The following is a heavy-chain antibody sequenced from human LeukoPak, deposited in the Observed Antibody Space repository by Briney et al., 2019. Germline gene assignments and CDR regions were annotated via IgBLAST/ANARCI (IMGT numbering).Heavy chain of an antibody. CDR1: GGSISSYY. D-gene: IGHD3-22*01. CDR3: ARSMRWDYYDGFDL. CDR2: IYTSGST. V-gene: IGHV4-4*09. Sequence: SETLSLTCTVSGGSISSYYWSWIRQPPGKGLEWIGYIYTSGSTNYNPSLKSRVTISVDTSKNQFSLKLSSVTAADTAVYYCARSMRWDYYDGFDLWGRGTLSLSPQ. J-gene: IGHJ2*01.